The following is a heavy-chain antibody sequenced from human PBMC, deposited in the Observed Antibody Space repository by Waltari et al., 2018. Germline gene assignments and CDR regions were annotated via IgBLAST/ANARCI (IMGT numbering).Heavy chain of an antibody. D-gene: IGHD3-3*01. V-gene: IGHV3-23*04. CDR1: GLTFSSYA. CDR3: AKDGSRITIFGVVIPLSSLYYMDV. J-gene: IGHJ6*03. Sequence: EVQLVESGGGLVQPGGSLRLSCAASGLTFSSYAMSWVRQAPGKGLEWVSAISGSGGSTYYAEAVKGRFTISRDNSKNTLYLQMNSLRAEDTAVYYCAKDGSRITIFGVVIPLSSLYYMDVWGKGTTVTVSS. CDR2: ISGSGGST.